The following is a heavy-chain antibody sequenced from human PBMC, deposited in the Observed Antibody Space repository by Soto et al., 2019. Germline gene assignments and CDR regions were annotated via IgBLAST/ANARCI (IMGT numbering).Heavy chain of an antibody. D-gene: IGHD6-6*01. CDR1: SGSFSGYY. J-gene: IGHJ4*02. CDR3: ARAPKVSGSSQTRPDF. CDR2: ISQSGNT. V-gene: IGHV4-34*01. Sequence: SETLSLTCSIYSGSFSGYYWSWIRQPPGKGLEWIGEISQSGNTNYSPSLKSRVSISIATSKKQFSLNLASVSAAATALHPCARAPKVSGSSQTRPDFWGQGTLVTVPQ.